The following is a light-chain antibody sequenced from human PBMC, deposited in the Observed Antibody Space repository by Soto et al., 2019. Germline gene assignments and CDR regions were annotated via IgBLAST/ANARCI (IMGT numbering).Light chain of an antibody. CDR2: AAS. CDR3: QQSYSTLGT. V-gene: IGKV1-39*01. J-gene: IGKJ1*01. CDR1: QSISSY. Sequence: DIQMTQSPSSLSASVGDRVTITCRASQSISSYLNWYQQKPGKAPKLLIYAASSLQSGVTSRFSGSGSGTDFTLTISSLQPEDFATYYCQQSYSTLGTFGQGTKV.